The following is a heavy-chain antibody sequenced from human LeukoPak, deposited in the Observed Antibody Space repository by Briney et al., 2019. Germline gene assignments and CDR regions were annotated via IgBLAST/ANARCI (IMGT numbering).Heavy chain of an antibody. D-gene: IGHD3-10*01. J-gene: IGHJ3*02. Sequence: SQTLSLTCAVSGGSISSGGYSWSWIRQPPGKGLEWIGYIYHSGSTYYNPSLKSRVTISVDRSKNQFSLKLSSVTAADTAVYYCARGGPMVRGVIDAFDIWGQGTMVTVSS. CDR2: IYHSGST. V-gene: IGHV4-30-2*01. CDR3: ARGGPMVRGVIDAFDI. CDR1: GGSISSGGYS.